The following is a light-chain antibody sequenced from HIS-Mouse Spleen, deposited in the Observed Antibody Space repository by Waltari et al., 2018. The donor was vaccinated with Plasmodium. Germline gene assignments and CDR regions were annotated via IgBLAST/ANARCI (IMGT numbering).Light chain of an antibody. Sequence: SYELTQPPSVSVSPGQTARITCSGAALPTKYAYWYQQKSGQAPVLVIYEDSKRPSGIPERFSGSSSGTMATLTISGAQVEDEADYDCYSTDSSGNHRVFGGGTKLTVL. V-gene: IGLV3-10*01. J-gene: IGLJ3*02. CDR1: ALPTKY. CDR2: EDS. CDR3: YSTDSSGNHRV.